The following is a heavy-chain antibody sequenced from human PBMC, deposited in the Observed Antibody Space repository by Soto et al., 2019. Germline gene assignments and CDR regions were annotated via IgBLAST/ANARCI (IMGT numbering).Heavy chain of an antibody. CDR1: GFTVSSNY. CDR3: ARERVLVTTITAHFDS. D-gene: IGHD5-12*01. CDR2: IYSGGST. J-gene: IGHJ4*02. Sequence: GSLRLSCAASGFTVSSNYMSWVRQAPGKGLEWVSVIYSGGSTYYADSVKGRFTISRDNSKNTLYLQMNSLRAEDTAVYYCARERVLVTTITAHFDSWGQGTLVTVSS. V-gene: IGHV3-66*01.